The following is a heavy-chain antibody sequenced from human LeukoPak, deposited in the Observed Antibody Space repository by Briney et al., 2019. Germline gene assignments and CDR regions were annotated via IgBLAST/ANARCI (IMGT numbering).Heavy chain of an antibody. CDR1: GFTFSSYG. CDR3: ATGMTGYYNVMDY. D-gene: IGHD3-9*01. CDR2: ISYDGSNK. J-gene: IGHJ4*02. Sequence: PGGSLRLSCAASGFTFSSYGMHWVRQPPGKGLEWVAVISYDGSNKYYADSVKGRFTISRDNSKNTLYLQMNSLRAEDTAVYYCATGMTGYYNVMDYWGQGTLVTVSS. V-gene: IGHV3-30*03.